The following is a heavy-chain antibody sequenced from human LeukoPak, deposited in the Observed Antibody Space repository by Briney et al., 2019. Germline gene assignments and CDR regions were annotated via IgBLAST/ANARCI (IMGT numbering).Heavy chain of an antibody. CDR2: ISYDGSNK. V-gene: IGHV3-30*04. D-gene: IGHD7-27*01. CDR1: GFTFSSYA. CDR3: ARDWGLDY. J-gene: IGHJ4*02. Sequence: PGRSLRLSYAASGFTFSSYAMHWVRQAPGKGLEWVAVISYDGSNKYYADSVKGRFTISRDNSKNTLYLQMNSLRAEDTAVYYCARDWGLDYWGQGTLVTVSS.